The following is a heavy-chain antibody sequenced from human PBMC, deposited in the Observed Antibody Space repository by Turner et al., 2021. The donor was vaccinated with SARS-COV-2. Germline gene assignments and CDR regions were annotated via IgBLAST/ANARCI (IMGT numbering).Heavy chain of an antibody. CDR2: IDSGGQT. CDR1: GFTVYNNY. CDR3: TTSPAVGY. V-gene: IGHV3-53*04. J-gene: IGHJ4*02. Sequence: EVQLVESGGGLAQPGGSLGLPCAAPGFTVYNNYMTWVRQAPGKGLEWVSVIDSGGQTYYADSVKGRFTISRHSSKNTLYLQMNSLRPEDTAMYYCTTSPAVGYWGQGTLVTVSS. D-gene: IGHD2-2*01.